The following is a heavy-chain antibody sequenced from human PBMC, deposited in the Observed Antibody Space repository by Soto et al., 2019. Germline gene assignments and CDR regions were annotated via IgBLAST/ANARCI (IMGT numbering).Heavy chain of an antibody. V-gene: IGHV3-15*07. D-gene: IGHD2-15*01. J-gene: IGHJ4*02. CDR3: TTYNYSLTAPCGGSCYGPL. CDR1: GFTFSNAW. Sequence: PGGSLRLSCAASGFTFSNAWMNWVRQAPGKGLEWVGRIKSKTDGGTTDYAAPVKGRFTISRDDSKNTLYLQMNSLKTEDTAVYYCTTYNYSLTAPCGGSCYGPLWGQGTLVTVSS. CDR2: IKSKTDGGTT.